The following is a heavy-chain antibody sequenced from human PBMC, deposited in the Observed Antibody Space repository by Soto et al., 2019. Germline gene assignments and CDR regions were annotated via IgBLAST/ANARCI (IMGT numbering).Heavy chain of an antibody. V-gene: IGHV1-69*13. CDR2: IIPIFGTA. D-gene: IGHD3-10*01. CDR1: GGTFSSYA. CDR3: ARDADFYGSGYYYYYGMDV. Sequence: SVKVSCKASGGTFSSYAISWVRQAPGQGLEWMGGIIPIFGTANYAQKFQGRVTITADESTSTAYMELSSLRSEDTAVYYCARDADFYGSGYYYYYGMDVWAQRTTDTGSS. J-gene: IGHJ6*02.